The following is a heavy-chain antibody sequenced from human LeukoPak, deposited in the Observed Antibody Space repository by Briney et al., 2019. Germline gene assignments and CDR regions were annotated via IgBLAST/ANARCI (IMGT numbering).Heavy chain of an antibody. D-gene: IGHD4-17*01. CDR2: INPNTGGT. CDR1: GYTFTNYF. Sequence: ASVKVSCKASGYTFTNYFLHWVRQAPGQGLEWMGRINPNTGGTNYAQKFQGRIIMTRDTSINTAYMELTRLRSDDTAVYYCARKGDYEVDFDYWGQGTLVTVSS. CDR3: ARKGDYEVDFDY. V-gene: IGHV1-2*06. J-gene: IGHJ4*02.